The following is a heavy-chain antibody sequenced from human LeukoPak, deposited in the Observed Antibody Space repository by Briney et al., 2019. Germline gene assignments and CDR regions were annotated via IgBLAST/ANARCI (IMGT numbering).Heavy chain of an antibody. CDR3: ARDVIGDGYNRFDD. J-gene: IGHJ4*02. V-gene: IGHV1-2*02. CDR1: GYAFTSHY. CDR2: ISPNDGGT. Sequence: ASVKVSCKTSGYAFTSHYIHWVRQAPGQGLEWMGWISPNDGGTIYAQRFQGRVTITRDTSITTAYMDLTSLTYDDTAMYYCARDVIGDGYNRFDDWGQGTQVTVSP. D-gene: IGHD5-24*01.